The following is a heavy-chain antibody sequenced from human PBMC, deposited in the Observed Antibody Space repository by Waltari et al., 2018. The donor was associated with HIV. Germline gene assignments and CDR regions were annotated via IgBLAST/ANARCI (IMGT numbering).Heavy chain of an antibody. CDR2: IYYSGGT. J-gene: IGHJ5*02. Sequence: QVQLQESGPGLVNPSQTLSLTCTVSGGSISSGGYYWSWIRQHPGKGLEWIGYIYYSGGTYYNPSLKSRVTISVDTSKNQFSLKLSSVTAADTAVYYCARDGKQQLGWFDPWGQGTLVTVSS. CDR3: ARDGKQQLGWFDP. CDR1: GGSISSGGYY. D-gene: IGHD6-13*01. V-gene: IGHV4-31*03.